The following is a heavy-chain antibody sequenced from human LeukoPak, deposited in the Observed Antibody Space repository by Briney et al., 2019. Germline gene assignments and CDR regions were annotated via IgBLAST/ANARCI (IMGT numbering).Heavy chain of an antibody. CDR2: FDPEDGET. CDR1: GYILTELS. CDR3: ATVFLDSPYPYGMDV. J-gene: IGHJ6*02. D-gene: IGHD2-15*01. Sequence: GASVKVSCKVSGYILTELSMHWVRQAPGKGLEWMGGFDPEDGETIYAQKFQGRVTMTEDTSTDTAYMELSSLRSEDTAVYYCATVFLDSPYPYGMDVWGQGTTVTVSS. V-gene: IGHV1-24*01.